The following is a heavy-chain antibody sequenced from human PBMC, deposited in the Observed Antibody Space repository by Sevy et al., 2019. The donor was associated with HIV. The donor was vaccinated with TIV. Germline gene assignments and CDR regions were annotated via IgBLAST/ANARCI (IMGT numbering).Heavy chain of an antibody. CDR1: GLTFSSYA. V-gene: IGHV3-30-3*01. J-gene: IGHJ4*02. D-gene: IGHD2-21*02. CDR3: ARGREVVTAKRIYYFDY. Sequence: GGSLRLSCAASGLTFSSYAMHWVRQAPGKGLEWVAVISYDGSNKYYADSVKGRFTISRDNSKNTLYLQMNSLRAEDTAVYYCARGREVVTAKRIYYFDYWGQGTLVTVSS. CDR2: ISYDGSNK.